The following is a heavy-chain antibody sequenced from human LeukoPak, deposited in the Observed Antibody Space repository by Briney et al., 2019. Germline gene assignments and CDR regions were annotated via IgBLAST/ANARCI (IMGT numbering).Heavy chain of an antibody. Sequence: PGGSLRLSCAASGVTFDDYAMHWVRQAPGKGLEWVSGISWNSGSIGYADSVKGRFTISRDNAKNSLYLQMNSLRAEDTALYYCARRRDPRKTNNWFDPWGQGTLVTVSS. CDR2: ISWNSGSI. CDR1: GVTFDDYA. V-gene: IGHV3-9*01. J-gene: IGHJ5*02. D-gene: IGHD5-24*01. CDR3: ARRRDPRKTNNWFDP.